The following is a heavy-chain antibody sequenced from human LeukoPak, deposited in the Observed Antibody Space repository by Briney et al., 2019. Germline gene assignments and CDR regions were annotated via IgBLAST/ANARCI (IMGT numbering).Heavy chain of an antibody. CDR3: ARGHYDNSGYFFWGIDY. J-gene: IGHJ4*02. Sequence: PSETLSLTCAVYGGTFSDYYWTWIRQPPGKGLEWIGEINHSGGIKYNASFKSRVTISVDTSKNQFSLKLSSVTAADAAVYFCARGHYDNSGYFFWGIDYWGQGTLVTVSS. V-gene: IGHV4-34*01. CDR1: GGTFSDYY. D-gene: IGHD3-22*01. CDR2: INHSGGI.